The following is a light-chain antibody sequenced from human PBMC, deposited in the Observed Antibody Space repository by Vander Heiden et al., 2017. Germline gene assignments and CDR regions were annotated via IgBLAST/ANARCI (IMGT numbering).Light chain of an antibody. Sequence: ERVMTQSPATLSVSTGERATLSCRASPNFNTNLAWYQQKPGQAPRLLMYDASTRATGVPARFIGTGSGTEFTLTISSRQSEDFAVYYCQQYSNWPPWTFGQGTRVEI. CDR3: QQYSNWPPWT. J-gene: IGKJ1*01. V-gene: IGKV3-15*01. CDR1: PNFNTN. CDR2: DAS.